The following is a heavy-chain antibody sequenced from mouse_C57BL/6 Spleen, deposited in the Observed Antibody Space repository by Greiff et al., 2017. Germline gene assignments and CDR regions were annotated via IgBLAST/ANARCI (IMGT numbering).Heavy chain of an antibody. Sequence: EVNVVESGEGLVKPGGSLKLSCAASGFTFSSYAMSWVRQTPEKRLEWVAYISSGGDYIYYADTVKGRFTISRDNARNTLYLQMSSLKSEDTAVYYCTRDGTVLYCDYWGQGTTLTVSS. CDR2: ISSGGDYI. V-gene: IGHV5-9-1*02. J-gene: IGHJ2*01. CDR1: GFTFSSYA. D-gene: IGHD2-3*01. CDR3: TRDGTVLYCDY.